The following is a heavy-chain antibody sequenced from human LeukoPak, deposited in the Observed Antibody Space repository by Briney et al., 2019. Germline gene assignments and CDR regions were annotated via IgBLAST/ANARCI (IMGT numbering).Heavy chain of an antibody. Sequence: GGSLRLSCAASGFTFDDYAMHWVRQAPGKGLEWVSSISWHNGNIAYADSVKGRFTISRDNAKNSPYLQMNSLRAEDTALYYCAAGRDSQLFGMDVWGQGTTVSVSS. V-gene: IGHV3-9*01. CDR3: AAGRDSQLFGMDV. CDR1: GFTFDDYA. CDR2: ISWHNGNI. J-gene: IGHJ6*02. D-gene: IGHD1-1*01.